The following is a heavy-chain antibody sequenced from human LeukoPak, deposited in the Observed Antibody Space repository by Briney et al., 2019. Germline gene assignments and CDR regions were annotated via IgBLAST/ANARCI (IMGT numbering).Heavy chain of an antibody. D-gene: IGHD3-3*01. Sequence: GESLKISCQGSGYIFPNYWIAWVRQLPGKGLEWMGIIYPRDSDTRYSPSFQGQVTISADKSITTACLQWSSLKASDTGIYYCARAQVFGVVIPTSFDPWGQGTLVTVSS. V-gene: IGHV5-51*01. CDR2: IYPRDSDT. CDR1: GYIFPNYW. CDR3: ARAQVFGVVIPTSFDP. J-gene: IGHJ5*02.